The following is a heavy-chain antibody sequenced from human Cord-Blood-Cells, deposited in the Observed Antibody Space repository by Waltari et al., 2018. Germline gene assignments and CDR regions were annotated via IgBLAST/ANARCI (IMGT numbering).Heavy chain of an antibody. V-gene: IGHV2-5*02. CDR2: IYWDDDK. Sequence: QITLTESGPTLVKPTQTLTLTCTFSGFSLSTSGVGVGWLRQPPRKALEWLALIYWDDDKRYSPSLKSRLTIAKDTSKNQVVLTMTNMDPVDTATYYCAHRRGDWGFPNAFDIWGQGTMVTVSS. CDR3: AHRRGDWGFPNAFDI. CDR1: GFSLSTSGVG. D-gene: IGHD7-27*01. J-gene: IGHJ3*02.